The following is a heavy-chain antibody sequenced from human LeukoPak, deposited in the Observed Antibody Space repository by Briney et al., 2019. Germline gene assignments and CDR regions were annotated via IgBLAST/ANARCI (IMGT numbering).Heavy chain of an antibody. CDR1: GFPFRSYS. D-gene: IGHD3-10*01. V-gene: IGHV3-21*01. CDR3: ARAEGSGSSFDY. Sequence: GGSLRLSCAASGFPFRSYSMNWVRQAPGKGLEWVSSISSSSTHIYYADSVKGRFTFSRDNAKNSLYLQMNSLRVEDTAVYYCARAEGSGSSFDYWGQGTLVTVSS. J-gene: IGHJ4*02. CDR2: ISSSSTHI.